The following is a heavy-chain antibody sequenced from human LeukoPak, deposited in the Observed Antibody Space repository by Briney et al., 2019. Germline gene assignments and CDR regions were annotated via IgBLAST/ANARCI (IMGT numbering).Heavy chain of an antibody. CDR3: ARDESSGSYYGYYFDY. V-gene: IGHV3-11*01. CDR2: ISSSGSTI. J-gene: IGHJ4*02. CDR1: GFTFSDYY. Sequence: GGSLRLSCAASGFTFSDYYMSWIRQAPGKGLEWVSYISSSGSTIYYADSVKGRFTISRDNAKNSLYLQMNSLRAEDTAVYYCARDESSGSYYGYYFDYWGQGTLVTVSS. D-gene: IGHD3-10*01.